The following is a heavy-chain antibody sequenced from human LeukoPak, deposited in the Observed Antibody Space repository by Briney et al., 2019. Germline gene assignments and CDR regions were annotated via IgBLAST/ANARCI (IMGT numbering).Heavy chain of an antibody. D-gene: IGHD4-23*01. CDR1: GFRFSSSW. Sequence: GGALRLSCAASGFRFSSSWMSWVRQAPGRGLEWVASINEGASQNYYVDAVSGRFTISRDNAKNSVYVEMNSLRAADTAEYYCAKLCREVTIYDYWGQGTLVTVSS. J-gene: IGHJ4*02. CDR2: INEGASQN. CDR3: AKLCREVTIYDY. V-gene: IGHV3-7*01.